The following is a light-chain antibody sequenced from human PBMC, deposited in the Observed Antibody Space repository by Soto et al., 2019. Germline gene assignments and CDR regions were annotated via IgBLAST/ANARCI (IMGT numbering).Light chain of an antibody. J-gene: IGKJ4*01. CDR1: QGISSY. CDR2: AAS. Sequence: AIRMTQSPSSLSASTGDRVTITCRASQGISSYLAWYQQKPGKAPKLLIYAASTLQSGVPSRFSGSGSGTDFTLTISCLPSEDFATYYCQQYYSYRLTFGGGTKVEIK. V-gene: IGKV1-8*01. CDR3: QQYYSYRLT.